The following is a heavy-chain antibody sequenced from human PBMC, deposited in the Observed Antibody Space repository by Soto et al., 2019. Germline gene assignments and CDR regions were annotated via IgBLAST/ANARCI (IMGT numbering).Heavy chain of an antibody. CDR3: ARGPDDSDVPRWDY. J-gene: IGHJ4*02. V-gene: IGHV1-46*01. D-gene: IGHD4-17*01. CDR2: INTRGGTT. CDR1: GYTLTRFY. Sequence: QVQLVQSGAEVRKPGASVRLSCKASGYTLTRFYLHCVRQAPGQGLEWMGIINTRGGTTAYAQKFRGRLTVTRDTATSTVYMELINLRSEDTAIYYCARGPDDSDVPRWDYWGQGTRVTVSS.